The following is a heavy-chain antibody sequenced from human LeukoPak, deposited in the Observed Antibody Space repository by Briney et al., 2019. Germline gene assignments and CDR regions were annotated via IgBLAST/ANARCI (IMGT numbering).Heavy chain of an antibody. J-gene: IGHJ4*02. Sequence: ASVKVSCKASGYTFTSYPITWVRLAPGQGLEWMGWISTNNGNTQYAQKVQGRVTMTTDTSTTTAYMEVRGLISDDTAVYYCARVSGSYYFDYWGQGTLVTVSS. CDR3: ARVSGSYYFDY. D-gene: IGHD1-26*01. CDR2: ISTNNGNT. V-gene: IGHV1-18*01. CDR1: GYTFTSYP.